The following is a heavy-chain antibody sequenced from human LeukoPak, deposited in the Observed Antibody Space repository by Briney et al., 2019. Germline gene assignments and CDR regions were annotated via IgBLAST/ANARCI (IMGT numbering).Heavy chain of an antibody. V-gene: IGHV4-38-2*02. CDR3: ARDYCSGGSCYDH. Sequence: PSETLSLTCTVSGYSISSGYYWGWIRQPPGKGLEWSGTIYHSGSTYYNPSLKSRVTISVDTSKNQFSLKLSSVTAADTAVYYCARDYCSGGSCYDHWGQGTLLTVSS. CDR2: IYHSGST. CDR1: GYSISSGYY. D-gene: IGHD2-15*01. J-gene: IGHJ5*02.